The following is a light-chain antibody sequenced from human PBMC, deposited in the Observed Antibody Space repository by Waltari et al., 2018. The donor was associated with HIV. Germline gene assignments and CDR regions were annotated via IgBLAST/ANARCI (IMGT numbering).Light chain of an antibody. J-gene: IGLJ1*01. V-gene: IGLV1-44*01. CDR1: GSNIGANT. CDR2: SLA. Sequence: QSVLTQTPSASGTPGQRVIVSCSGSGSNIGANTVNWYQQLPGAAPSLRIHSLAPRPSGVPDRFSGSKSGASASLAISGLQSEDEADYYCAAWDDSLNAYVFGGGTKVTVL. CDR3: AAWDDSLNAYV.